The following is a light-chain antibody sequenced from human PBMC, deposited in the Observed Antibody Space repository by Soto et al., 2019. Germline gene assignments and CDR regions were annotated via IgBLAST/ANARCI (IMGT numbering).Light chain of an antibody. J-gene: IGKJ4*01. Sequence: EIVMTQSPATLSVSPGESATLSCRASQSISDNLAWYQQKPGLAPRLLIYHTSTRATGVPARFSGSGSGTEFSLTISSLQSEDCAVYYCQRYDNWPLTFGGGTKVDIK. CDR3: QRYDNWPLT. CDR1: QSISDN. V-gene: IGKV3-15*01. CDR2: HTS.